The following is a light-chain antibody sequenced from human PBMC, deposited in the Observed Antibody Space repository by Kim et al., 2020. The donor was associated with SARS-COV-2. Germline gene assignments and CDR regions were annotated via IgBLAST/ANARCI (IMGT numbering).Light chain of an antibody. J-gene: IGKJ3*01. CDR3: QHYGDLFT. Sequence: DIQLTQSPSSLSASVGDSVTITCQASQDITIFLHWYQHKPGEAPKLLIYDASNLETGVPSRFSGTGSGTHFTFTITNLQPEDFATYYCQHYGDLFTFGPGTKVDIK. CDR1: QDITIF. V-gene: IGKV1-33*01. CDR2: DAS.